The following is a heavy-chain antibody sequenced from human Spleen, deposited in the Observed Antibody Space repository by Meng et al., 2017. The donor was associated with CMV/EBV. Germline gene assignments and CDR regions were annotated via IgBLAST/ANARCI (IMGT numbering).Heavy chain of an antibody. CDR1: PLITSGLG. CDR3: AHSREPYCGFWSGYFF. V-gene: IGHV2-5*01. CDR2: IYWNDDK. J-gene: IGHJ4*02. D-gene: IGHD3-3*01. Sequence: PLITSGLGVGLIRQPPGKALEWLALIYWNDDKRYSPSLKSRLTITKDTSKNQVVLTMTNMDPVDTATYYCAHSREPYCGFWSGYFFWGQGALVTVSS.